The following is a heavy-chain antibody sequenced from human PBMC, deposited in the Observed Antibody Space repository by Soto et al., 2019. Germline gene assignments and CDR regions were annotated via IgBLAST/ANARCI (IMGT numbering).Heavy chain of an antibody. CDR1: GYTFTDYD. D-gene: IGHD2-15*01. CDR3: ARVAVAARPRWYNWLDP. Sequence: ASVKVSCKTSGYTFTDYDINWVRQATGQGLEWIGWMNPNSGETGYAQKFQGRVTMTRSASLSTAYLELSSLRSEDTAVYYCARVAVAARPRWYNWLDPWGQGTLVTV. CDR2: MNPNSGET. J-gene: IGHJ5*02. V-gene: IGHV1-8*01.